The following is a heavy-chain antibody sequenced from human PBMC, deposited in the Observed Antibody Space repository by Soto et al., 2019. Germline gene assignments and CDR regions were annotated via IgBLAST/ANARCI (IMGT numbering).Heavy chain of an antibody. J-gene: IGHJ4*02. CDR2: IYYTGTT. CDR1: GISISGSNYY. CDR3: ARGIRLAYGYHYDFDY. D-gene: IGHD3-22*01. Sequence: SETLSLTCTVSGISISGSNYYWSWIRQHPGKGLEWIGNIYYTGTTSYNASLKSRLTISVDTSKNQFSLNVASVTAADTAVYYCARGIRLAYGYHYDFDYWGQGTLVTASS. V-gene: IGHV4-31*03.